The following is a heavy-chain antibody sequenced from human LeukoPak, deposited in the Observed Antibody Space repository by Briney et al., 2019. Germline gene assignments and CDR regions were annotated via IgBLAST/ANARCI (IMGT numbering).Heavy chain of an antibody. CDR3: ARLSTAAADGDY. Sequence: PGGSLRLSCAASGFTFSSSWMSWVRQAPGKGLEWVANIKQDGNEKYYVDSVKGRFTISRDNAKNSLFLQMNSLRAEDTAMYYCARLSTAAADGDYWGQGTLVTVAS. V-gene: IGHV3-7*01. CDR1: GFTFSSSW. CDR2: IKQDGNEK. D-gene: IGHD6-25*01. J-gene: IGHJ4*02.